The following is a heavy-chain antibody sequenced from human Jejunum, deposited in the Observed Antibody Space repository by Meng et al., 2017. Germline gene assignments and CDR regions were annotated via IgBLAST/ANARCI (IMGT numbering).Heavy chain of an antibody. CDR1: GFTFGSAW. D-gene: IGHD7-27*01. CDR2: INQHGSAT. J-gene: IGHJ4*02. V-gene: IGHV3-7*01. Sequence: GESLKISCAASGFTFGSAWMTWVRQAPGKGLEWLGNINQHGSATNYVGSVKGRFTISRDNAKNSVYLQMNSLRADDTAVYYCTRDAGWGSLDYWGQGTLVTVSS. CDR3: TRDAGWGSLDY.